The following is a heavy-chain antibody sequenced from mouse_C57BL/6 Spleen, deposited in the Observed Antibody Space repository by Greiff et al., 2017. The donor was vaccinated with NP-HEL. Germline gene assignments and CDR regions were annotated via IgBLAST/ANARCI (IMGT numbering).Heavy chain of an antibody. J-gene: IGHJ3*01. CDR2: IHPNSGST. V-gene: IGHV1-64*01. Sequence: QVQLQQSGAELVKPGASVKLSCKASGYTFTSYWMHWVKQRPGQGLEWIGMIHPNSGSTNYNEKFKSKATLTVDKSSSTAYMQLSSLTSEDSAVYYCARPYDGYYVRFAYWGQGTLVTVSA. D-gene: IGHD2-3*01. CDR3: ARPYDGYYVRFAY. CDR1: GYTFTSYW.